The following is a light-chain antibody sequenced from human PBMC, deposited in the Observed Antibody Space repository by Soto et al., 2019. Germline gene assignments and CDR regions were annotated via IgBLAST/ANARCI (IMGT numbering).Light chain of an antibody. CDR3: QQYDELVT. Sequence: DIQMTQSPSSLSASVGDRVTITCQASQDISNYLNWYQQKSGKAPKLLIYDVSDLKSGVPSRFSGSGSGTHFTLTISSXQPXXIATYYCQQYDELVTFGGGTKVEIK. J-gene: IGKJ4*01. CDR2: DVS. CDR1: QDISNY. V-gene: IGKV1-33*01.